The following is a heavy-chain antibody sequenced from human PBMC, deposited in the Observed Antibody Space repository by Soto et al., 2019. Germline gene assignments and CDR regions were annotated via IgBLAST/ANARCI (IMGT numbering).Heavy chain of an antibody. CDR3: AREGYYYDSSGYYRYNWFDP. D-gene: IGHD3-22*01. CDR1: GGSISSGDYY. CDR2: IYYSGST. V-gene: IGHV4-30-4*01. Sequence: SETLSLTCTVSGGSISSGDYYWSWIRQPPGKGLEWIGYIYYSGSTYYNPSLKSRVTISVDTSKNQFSLKLSSVTAADTAVYYCAREGYYYDSSGYYRYNWFDPWGQGTLVTV. J-gene: IGHJ5*02.